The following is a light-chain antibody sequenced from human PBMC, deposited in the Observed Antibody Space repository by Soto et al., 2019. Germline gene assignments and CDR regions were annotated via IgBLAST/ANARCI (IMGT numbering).Light chain of an antibody. J-gene: IGLJ1*01. V-gene: IGLV2-14*01. CDR1: SSDVGGYNY. CDR3: SSYTSSSTPLYV. CDR2: DVS. Sequence: SVLTQAASVFGSPGQAVTISCTGTSSDVGGYNYVSWYQQHPGKAPKLMIYDVSNRPSGVSNRFSGSKSGNTASLTISGLQAEDEADYYCSSYTSSSTPLYVFGTGTKVTVL.